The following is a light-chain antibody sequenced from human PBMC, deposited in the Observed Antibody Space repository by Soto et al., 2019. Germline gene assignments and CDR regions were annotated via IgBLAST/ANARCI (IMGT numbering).Light chain of an antibody. CDR3: QQSYMDPIT. CDR2: DAS. Sequence: DIQMTQSPSSLSASVGNRVTITCRASQSISTYLNWYQKKPGKAPNLLIYDASRLQSGVPSRFSGSGVGTDFTLSISSVQPEDFATYFCQQSYMDPITFGQGTQLEI. V-gene: IGKV1-39*01. J-gene: IGKJ5*01. CDR1: QSISTY.